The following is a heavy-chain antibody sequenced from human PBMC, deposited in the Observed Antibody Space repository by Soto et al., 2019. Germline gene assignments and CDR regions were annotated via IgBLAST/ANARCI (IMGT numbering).Heavy chain of an antibody. CDR2: ISGSGDDT. V-gene: IGHV3-23*01. D-gene: IGHD1-1*01. CDR3: ANPIPKTGTTFGF. CDR1: GFPFSNFS. Sequence: GGCLRLSCVASGFPFSNFSMAWVGPDPGEGLEWVSAISGSGDDTFYADSMKGRFTISRDNSKDTLYLQINSLRAEDTAVYYCANPIPKTGTTFGFWGQGTLVTVSS. J-gene: IGHJ4*02.